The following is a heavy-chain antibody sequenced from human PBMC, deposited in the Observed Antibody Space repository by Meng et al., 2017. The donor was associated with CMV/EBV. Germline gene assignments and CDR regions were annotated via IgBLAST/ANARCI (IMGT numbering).Heavy chain of an antibody. CDR2: INHSGST. CDR3: ARAKTMDY. J-gene: IGHJ4*02. CDR1: GGSFSGHY. D-gene: IGHD1-14*01. Sequence: SETLSLTCAVYGGSFSGHYWSWIRQPPGKGLEWIGEINHSGSTNYNPSLKSRVTISVDTSKNQFSLKLSSVTAADTAVYYCARAKTMDYWGQGTLVTVSS. V-gene: IGHV4-34*01.